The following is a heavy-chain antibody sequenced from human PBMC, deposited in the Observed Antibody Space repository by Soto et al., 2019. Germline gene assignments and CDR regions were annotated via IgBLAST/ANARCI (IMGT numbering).Heavy chain of an antibody. D-gene: IGHD6-13*01. Sequence: QVQLVQSGAEVKKPGASVKVSCKASGYTFTSYYMHWVRQAPGQGLEWMGIINPSGGSTSYAQKFQGRVTMTRDTSTSIVYMELSSLRSEDTAVYYCASGTTAAGTDSYYYYGMDVWGQGTTVTVSS. CDR1: GYTFTSYY. CDR3: ASGTTAAGTDSYYYYGMDV. CDR2: INPSGGST. J-gene: IGHJ6*02. V-gene: IGHV1-46*01.